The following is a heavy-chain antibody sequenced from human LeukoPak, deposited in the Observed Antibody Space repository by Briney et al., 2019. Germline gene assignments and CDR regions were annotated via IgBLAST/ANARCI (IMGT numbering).Heavy chain of an antibody. CDR3: AKEVRESAWFYFDY. CDR2: IRSSGEST. CDR1: GFTFSAYA. D-gene: IGHD3-10*01. J-gene: IGHJ4*02. Sequence: GGSLRLSCEASGFTFSAYAMTWVRQAPGKGLEWVSSIRSSGESTYYADSVKGRFTISRDNSRNTVFLQMKSLTAEDTAVYYCAKEVRESAWFYFDYWGQGTLATVSS. V-gene: IGHV3-23*01.